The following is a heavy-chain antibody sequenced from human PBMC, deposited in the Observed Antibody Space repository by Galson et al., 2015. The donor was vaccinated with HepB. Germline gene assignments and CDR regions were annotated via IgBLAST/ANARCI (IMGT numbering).Heavy chain of an antibody. J-gene: IGHJ6*02. D-gene: IGHD4-17*01. CDR1: GFTFTSSA. CDR3: AAVWGADGDYEDYYYYGMDV. Sequence: SVKVSCKASGFTFTSSAMQWVRQARGQRLEWIGWIVVGSGNTNYAQKFQERVTITRDMSTSTAYMELSSLRSEDTAVYYCAAVWGADGDYEDYYYYGMDVWGQGTTVTVSS. CDR2: IVVGSGNT. V-gene: IGHV1-58*02.